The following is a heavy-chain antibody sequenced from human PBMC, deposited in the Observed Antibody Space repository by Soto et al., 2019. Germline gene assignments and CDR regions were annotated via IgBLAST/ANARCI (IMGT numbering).Heavy chain of an antibody. V-gene: IGHV4-34*01. CDR1: GGSFSGYY. J-gene: IGHJ4*02. Sequence: KTSETLSLTCAVFGGSFSGYYCSWIRQPPGKGLEWIGEINHSGSTNYNPSLKSRVTISVDTSKNQFSLKLSSVTAADTAVYYCARGTVAGTGGFFDYWGQGTLVTVSS. CDR3: ARGTVAGTGGFFDY. CDR2: INHSGST. D-gene: IGHD6-19*01.